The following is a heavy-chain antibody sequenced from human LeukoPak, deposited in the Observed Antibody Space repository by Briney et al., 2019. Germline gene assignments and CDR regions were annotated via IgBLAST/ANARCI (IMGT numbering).Heavy chain of an antibody. CDR2: ISYDGSNK. D-gene: IGHD6-19*01. CDR1: GFTFSSYS. CDR3: ARKVAGQYYYYYYYMDV. V-gene: IGHV3-30*03. Sequence: PGGSLRLSCAASGFTFSSYSMNWVRQAPGKGLEWVAVISYDGSNKYYADSVKGRFTISRDNSKNTLHLQMNSLRAEDTAVYYCARKVAGQYYYYYYYMDVWGKGTTVTVSS. J-gene: IGHJ6*03.